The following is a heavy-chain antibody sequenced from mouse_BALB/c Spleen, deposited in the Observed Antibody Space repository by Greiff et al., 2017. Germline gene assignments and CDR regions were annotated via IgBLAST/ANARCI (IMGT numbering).Heavy chain of an antibody. CDR1: GFSLTSYG. J-gene: IGHJ4*01. D-gene: IGHD2-10*02. CDR3: ARTYGNYGVYAMDD. Sequence: VKLMESGPGLVQPSQSLSITCTVSGFSLTSYGVHWVRQSPGKGLEWLGVIWSGGSTDYNAAFISRLSISKDNSKSQVFFKMNSLQANDTAIYYCARTYGNYGVYAMDDWGQGTSVTVSS. CDR2: IWSGGST. V-gene: IGHV2-2*02.